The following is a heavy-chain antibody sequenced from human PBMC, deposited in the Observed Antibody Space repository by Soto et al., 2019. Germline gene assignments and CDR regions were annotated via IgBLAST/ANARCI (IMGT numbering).Heavy chain of an antibody. V-gene: IGHV4-31*03. D-gene: IGHD4-17*01. Sequence: SETLSLTCTVSGGSISSGGYYWSWIRQHPGKGLEWIGYIYYSGSTYYNPSLKSRVTISVDTSKNQFSLKLSSVTAADTAVYYCARAYEESGYGDLGYWGQGTLVTVSS. CDR1: GGSISSGGYY. CDR3: ARAYEESGYGDLGY. CDR2: IYYSGST. J-gene: IGHJ4*02.